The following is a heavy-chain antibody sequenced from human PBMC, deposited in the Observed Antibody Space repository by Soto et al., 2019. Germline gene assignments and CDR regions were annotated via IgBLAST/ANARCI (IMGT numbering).Heavy chain of an antibody. J-gene: IGHJ5*02. CDR1: GFTFSSHA. CDR3: AKVSSCCYAGFFHL. Sequence: EMQLLESGGGLVQPGRSLRLSCEASGFTFSSHAMTWVRQAPGKGLEWVSGLSDSGDSIYYADSVKGRFTIYRDNSMNTLYLQMNTLSVEDTAVYYCAKVSSCCYAGFFHLWGQGILVTVSS. CDR2: LSDSGDSI. V-gene: IGHV3-23*01. D-gene: IGHD2-2*01.